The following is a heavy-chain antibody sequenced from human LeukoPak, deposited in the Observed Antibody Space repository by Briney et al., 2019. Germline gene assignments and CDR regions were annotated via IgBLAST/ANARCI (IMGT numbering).Heavy chain of an antibody. J-gene: IGHJ5*01. Sequence: GGSRRLSCSASGFTFSTYAMHWVRQAPGKGLEYVSASSSEGDSTFYADSVKGRFTISRDNSKNTLYLQMSSLRTEDTAVYYCVKASSDYYYDSWGQGTLVTVSS. CDR1: GFTFSTYA. CDR3: VKASSDYYYDS. CDR2: SSSEGDST. V-gene: IGHV3-64D*06. D-gene: IGHD3-22*01.